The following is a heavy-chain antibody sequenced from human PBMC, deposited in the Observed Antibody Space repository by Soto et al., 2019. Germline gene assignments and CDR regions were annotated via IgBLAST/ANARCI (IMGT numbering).Heavy chain of an antibody. Sequence: GGSLRLSCTASGFTFSDYYMSWIRQAPGKGLEWVSYISSSGSTIYYADSVKGRSTISRDNAKNYLYLQMNSLRAEDTAAYYCAKDQGGGVTTALLDSWGQGTLVTVSS. D-gene: IGHD4-17*01. J-gene: IGHJ4*02. CDR1: GFTFSDYY. CDR2: ISSSGSTI. CDR3: AKDQGGGVTTALLDS. V-gene: IGHV3-11*01.